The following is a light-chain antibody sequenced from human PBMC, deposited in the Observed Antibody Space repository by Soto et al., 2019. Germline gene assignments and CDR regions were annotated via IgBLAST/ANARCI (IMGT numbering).Light chain of an antibody. CDR2: GAS. CDR1: QSVSSSY. V-gene: IGKV3-20*01. CDR3: QQDGSSPPIT. J-gene: IGKJ5*01. Sequence: EIVLTQSPGTLSLSPGERATLSCRASQSVSSSYLAWYQQKPGQAPRLLIYGASSRATGIPDRFRGSGSGTDFTLNISRLEPEDFAVYYCQQDGSSPPITFGQGKRLEIK.